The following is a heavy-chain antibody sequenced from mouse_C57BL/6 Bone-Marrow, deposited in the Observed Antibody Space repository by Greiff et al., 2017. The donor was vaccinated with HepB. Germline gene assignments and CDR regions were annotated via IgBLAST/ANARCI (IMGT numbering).Heavy chain of an antibody. Sequence: QVQLKQPGAELVMPGASVKLSCKASGYTFTSYWMHWVKQRPGQGLEWIGEIDPSDSYTNYNQKFKGKSTLTVDKSSSTAYMQLSSLTSEDSAVYYCAREATTGWYFDVWGTGTTVTVSS. CDR1: GYTFTSYW. CDR3: AREATTGWYFDV. J-gene: IGHJ1*03. CDR2: IDPSDSYT. D-gene: IGHD1-1*01. V-gene: IGHV1-69*01.